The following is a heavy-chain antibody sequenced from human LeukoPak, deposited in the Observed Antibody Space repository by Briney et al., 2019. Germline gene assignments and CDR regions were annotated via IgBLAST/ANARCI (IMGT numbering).Heavy chain of an antibody. CDR2: IKSDGSST. V-gene: IGHV3-74*01. J-gene: IGHJ4*02. CDR1: GFTFSSYW. Sequence: GGSLRLSCAASGFTFSSYWMHWVRQAPGKGLVWVSRIKSDGSSTSYAGSVKGRSTISRDNAKNTLYLQMNSLRAEDTAVYYCVLGGFDYWGQGTLVTVSS. D-gene: IGHD3-16*01. CDR3: VLGGFDY.